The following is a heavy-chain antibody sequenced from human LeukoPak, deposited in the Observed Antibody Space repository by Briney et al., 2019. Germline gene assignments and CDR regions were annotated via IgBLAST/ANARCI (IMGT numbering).Heavy chain of an antibody. Sequence: GGSLRLSCAASGFTFSSYSMNWVRQAPGKGLEWVSFISSSSSYIYYADSMKGRFTISRDNAKSSLYLQMNSLRGEDTALYYCARGGLIQRHAFDIWGQGTMVTVSS. CDR1: GFTFSSYS. V-gene: IGHV3-21*04. D-gene: IGHD1-1*01. CDR3: ARGGLIQRHAFDI. CDR2: ISSSSSYI. J-gene: IGHJ3*02.